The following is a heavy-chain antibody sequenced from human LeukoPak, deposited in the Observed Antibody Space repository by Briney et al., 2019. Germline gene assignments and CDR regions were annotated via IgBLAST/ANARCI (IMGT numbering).Heavy chain of an antibody. D-gene: IGHD3-3*01. CDR3: ARADDFWSGYYPSFDY. CDR2: ISYDGSNK. Sequence: GGSLRLSCAASGVIFNNFAFHWVRQAPGKGLEWVAAISYDGSNKYYADSVRGRLTISRDNSKNTLYLQMNSLRAEDTAVYYCARADDFWSGYYPSFDYWGQGTLVTVSS. CDR1: GVIFNNFA. J-gene: IGHJ4*02. V-gene: IGHV3-30-3*01.